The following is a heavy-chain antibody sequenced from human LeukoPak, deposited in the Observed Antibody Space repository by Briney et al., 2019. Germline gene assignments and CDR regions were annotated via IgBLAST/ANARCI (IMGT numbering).Heavy chain of an antibody. CDR3: ASYISGGYQLLKYYFDY. CDR1: GYTFTSYG. D-gene: IGHD2-2*01. Sequence: ASVKVSCKASGYTFTSYGISWVRQAPGQGLEWMGWINPNSGGTNYAQKFQGGVTMTRDTSISTAYMELSRLRSDDTAVYYCASYISGGYQLLKYYFDYWGQGTLVTVSS. J-gene: IGHJ4*02. V-gene: IGHV1-2*02. CDR2: INPNSGGT.